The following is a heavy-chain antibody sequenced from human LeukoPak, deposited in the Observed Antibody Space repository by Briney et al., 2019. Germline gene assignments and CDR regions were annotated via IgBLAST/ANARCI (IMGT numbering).Heavy chain of an antibody. D-gene: IGHD2-2*01. Sequence: ASVKVSCKASGYTFTGYYMHWVRQAPGQGLEWMGWINPSSGGTNYAQKFQGRVTMTRDTSISTSYMELSRLRSDDTAVYYCARVRGYCSSTSCSPFNWFDPWGQGTLVTVSS. V-gene: IGHV1-2*02. CDR2: INPSSGGT. CDR1: GYTFTGYY. J-gene: IGHJ5*02. CDR3: ARVRGYCSSTSCSPFNWFDP.